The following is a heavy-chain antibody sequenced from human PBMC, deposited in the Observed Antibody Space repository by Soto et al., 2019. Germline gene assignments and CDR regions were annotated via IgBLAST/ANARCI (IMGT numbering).Heavy chain of an antibody. CDR1: GYTFSSYG. V-gene: IGHV1-18*04. CDR3: ARSASGGGYYHCGREF. D-gene: IGHD2-15*01. Sequence: ASVKVSCKASGYTFSSYGITWVRQAPGQGLEWMGWISVYSGKTSYAQKLQDRVTMSTDTSTSTAYMELRRLRSDDTAFYYCARSASGGGYYHCGREFWGRGTTVTVSS. CDR2: ISVYSGKT. J-gene: IGHJ6*04.